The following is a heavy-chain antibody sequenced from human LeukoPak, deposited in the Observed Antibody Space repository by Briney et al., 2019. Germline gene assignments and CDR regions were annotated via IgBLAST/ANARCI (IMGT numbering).Heavy chain of an antibody. CDR1: GFTVSSIY. CDR3: ARDYRYTVDV. J-gene: IGHJ6*02. D-gene: IGHD3-16*02. V-gene: IGHV3-53*01. CDR2: IYTGGST. Sequence: GGSLRLSCAASGFTVSSIYMSWVRQAPGRGLEWVSVIYTGGSTYYADSVKGRFTISRDNSKNTLCLQMNSLRAEDTAVYYCARDYRYTVDVWGQGTTVTVSS.